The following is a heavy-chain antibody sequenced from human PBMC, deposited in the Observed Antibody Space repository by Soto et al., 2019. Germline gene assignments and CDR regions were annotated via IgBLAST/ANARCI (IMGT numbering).Heavy chain of an antibody. CDR3: ARDGQRGYYYDSSGFLADWFDP. CDR2: ISAYNGNT. J-gene: IGHJ5*02. Sequence: ASVKVSCKGSGYTFTSYCISWVLEAPGQGLEWMGWISAYNGNTNYAQKLQGRVTMTTDTSTSTAYMELRSLRSDDTAVYYCARDGQRGYYYDSSGFLADWFDPWGQGTLVTVSS. CDR1: GYTFTSYC. V-gene: IGHV1-18*04. D-gene: IGHD3-22*01.